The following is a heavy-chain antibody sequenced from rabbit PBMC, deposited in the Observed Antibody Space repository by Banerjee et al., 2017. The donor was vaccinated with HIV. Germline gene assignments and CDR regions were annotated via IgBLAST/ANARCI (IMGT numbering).Heavy chain of an antibody. CDR3: ARASYVSNDGGMDL. V-gene: IGHV1S40*01. D-gene: IGHD1-1*01. Sequence: MCWVRQAPGKGLEWIGCINTISGDTVYATWAKGRFTISKTSSTTVTLQMTSLTAADTATYFCARASYVSNDGGMDLWGPGTLVTVS. J-gene: IGHJ6*01. CDR2: INTISGDT.